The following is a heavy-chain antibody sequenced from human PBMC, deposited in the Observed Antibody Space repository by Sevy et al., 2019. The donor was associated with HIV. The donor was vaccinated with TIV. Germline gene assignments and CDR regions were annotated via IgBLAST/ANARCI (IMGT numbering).Heavy chain of an antibody. J-gene: IGHJ6*02. CDR1: GFTFGSYA. CDR3: AKEGERREYSSSWYGEGYYYGMDV. Sequence: GGSLRLSCAASGFTFGSYAMSWVRQAPGKGLEWVSAISGSGGSTYYADSVKGRFTISRDNSKNTLYLQMNSLRAEDTAVYYCAKEGERREYSSSWYGEGYYYGMDVWGQGTTVTVSS. CDR2: ISGSGGST. D-gene: IGHD6-13*01. V-gene: IGHV3-23*01.